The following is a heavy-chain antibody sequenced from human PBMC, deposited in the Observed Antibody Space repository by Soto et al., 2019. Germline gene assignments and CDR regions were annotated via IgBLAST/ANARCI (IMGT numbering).Heavy chain of an antibody. CDR2: INHSGST. Sequence: QVQLQQWGAGLLKPSETLSLTCAVYGGSFSGFYWSWIRQPPGKGLEWIGEINHSGSTNYNPSLKSRVTISADMSKNQISLQLSSVTAADRAVYYCVSKLGSCTGGSCNWYFDLWGRGTLVTVSS. D-gene: IGHD2-15*01. V-gene: IGHV4-34*01. CDR3: VSKLGSCTGGSCNWYFDL. J-gene: IGHJ2*01. CDR1: GGSFSGFY.